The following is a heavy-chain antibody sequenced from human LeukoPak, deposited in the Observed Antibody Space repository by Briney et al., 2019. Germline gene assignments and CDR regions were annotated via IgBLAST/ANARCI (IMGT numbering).Heavy chain of an antibody. V-gene: IGHV5-51*01. Sequence: GESLKISWKGSGYRFTHHWNGWVRQVPGKGPEWIGIIYPCYSDTIYSPSLQGQVPISADKSISNAYLQRSRLKASDPALNYLGRSQITGNRVDASDIWGQGTMVTVSS. D-gene: IGHD1-14*01. CDR1: GYRFTHHW. CDR3: GRSQITGNRVDASDI. J-gene: IGHJ3*02. CDR2: IYPCYSDT.